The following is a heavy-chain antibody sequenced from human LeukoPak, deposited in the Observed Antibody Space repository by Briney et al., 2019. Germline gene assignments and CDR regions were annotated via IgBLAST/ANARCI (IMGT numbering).Heavy chain of an antibody. V-gene: IGHV4-4*07. D-gene: IGHD5-24*01. CDR3: ARAPRDGYNYLFDY. CDR1: VGSISSYY. CDR2: IYTSGST. Sequence: SETLSLTCTVSVGSISSYYWSWIRQPAWKGLEWIGRIYTSGSTNYNPSLKSRVTISVDTSKNQFSLKLSSVTAADTAVYYCARAPRDGYNYLFDYWGQGTLVTVSS. J-gene: IGHJ4*02.